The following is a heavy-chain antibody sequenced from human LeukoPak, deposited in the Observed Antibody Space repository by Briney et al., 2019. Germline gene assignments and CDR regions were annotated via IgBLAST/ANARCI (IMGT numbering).Heavy chain of an antibody. CDR1: GGTFSSYA. Sequence: ASVRVSCKASGGTFSSYAISWVRQAPGQGLEWMGGIIPTFGTANYAQKFQGRVTITADESTSTAYMELSSLRSEDTAVYYCARESGYSLGGFFDYWGQGTLVTVSS. CDR2: IIPTFGTA. J-gene: IGHJ4*02. CDR3: ARESGYSLGGFFDY. V-gene: IGHV1-69*01. D-gene: IGHD5-18*01.